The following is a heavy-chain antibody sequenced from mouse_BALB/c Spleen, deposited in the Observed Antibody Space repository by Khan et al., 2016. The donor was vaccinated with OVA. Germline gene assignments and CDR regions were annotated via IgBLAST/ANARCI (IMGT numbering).Heavy chain of an antibody. CDR1: GYTFTNYW. CDR2: INPSTIYT. CDR3: ERGLPPYDYAMDY. J-gene: IGHJ4*01. Sequence: QVRLQQSGAELAKPGASVKMSCKASGYTFTNYWMHWVKQRPGQGLEWIGYINPSTIYTEYNQKFKDKATLTADKSSSTAYMQLRSLTSEDSAVYYCERGLPPYDYAMDYWGQGTSVTVSS. V-gene: IGHV1-7*01. D-gene: IGHD3-3*01.